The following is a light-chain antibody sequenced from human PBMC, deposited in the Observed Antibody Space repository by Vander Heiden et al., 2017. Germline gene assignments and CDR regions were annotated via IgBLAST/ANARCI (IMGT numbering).Light chain of an antibody. CDR3: HQSSSLPS. Sequence: VLTPAPDFQSVTQKEKVTITCRASQSIGRSLHWYQQKPDQSPKLLIKYASQSFSGVPSRVSGSGAGTDFTLTINRLEAEDAATYYCHQSSSLPSFGGGTKVEIK. CDR2: YAS. J-gene: IGKJ4*01. CDR1: QSIGRS. V-gene: IGKV6-21*01.